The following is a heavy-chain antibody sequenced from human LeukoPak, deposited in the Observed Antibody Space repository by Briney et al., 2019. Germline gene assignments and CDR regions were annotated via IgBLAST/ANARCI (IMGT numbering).Heavy chain of an antibody. CDR3: AKRMSWAARPYFDY. CDR2: ISGSGGST. V-gene: IGHV3-23*01. Sequence: KTGGSLRLSCAASGFTVSSNYMSWVRQAPGKGLEWVSAISGSGGSTYYADSVKGRFTISRDNSKNTLYLQMNSLRAEDTAVYYCAKRMSWAARPYFDYWGQGTLVTVSS. D-gene: IGHD6-6*01. J-gene: IGHJ4*02. CDR1: GFTVSSNY.